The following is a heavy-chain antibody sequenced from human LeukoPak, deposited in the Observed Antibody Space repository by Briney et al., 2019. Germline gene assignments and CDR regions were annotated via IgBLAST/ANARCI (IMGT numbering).Heavy chain of an antibody. CDR1: GYTFTAYG. CDR3: ARSDYDYVWGTYRQNYFDY. Sequence: ASVKVSCKSSGYTFTAYGISWVRQAPGQGLEWMGWISAYNGNTTYPQNFQDRVTITTDTSTSTAYMELRSLTSDDTALYYCARSDYDYVWGTYRQNYFDYWGQGTLVTVSS. J-gene: IGHJ4*02. V-gene: IGHV1-18*04. D-gene: IGHD3-16*02. CDR2: ISAYNGNT.